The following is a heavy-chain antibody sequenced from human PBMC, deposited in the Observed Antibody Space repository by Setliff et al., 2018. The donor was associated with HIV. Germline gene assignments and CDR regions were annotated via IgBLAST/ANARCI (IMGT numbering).Heavy chain of an antibody. J-gene: IGHJ5*02. CDR2: IYYSWST. Sequence: SETLSLTCTVSGGSISNSRYYWSWIRQPPGKGLEWIGSIYYSWSTYYNPSLKSRVTISVDTSKNQFSLKLSSVTAADAAVYYCASRVYYYDSSGYLREEGFDPWGQGTLVTSPQ. V-gene: IGHV4-39*01. CDR3: ASRVYYYDSSGYLREEGFDP. D-gene: IGHD3-22*01. CDR1: GGSISNSRYY.